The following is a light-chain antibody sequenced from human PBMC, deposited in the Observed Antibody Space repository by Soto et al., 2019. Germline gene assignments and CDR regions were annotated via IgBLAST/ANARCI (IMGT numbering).Light chain of an antibody. Sequence: SYELTQPPSVSVAPGKTARITCGGNNIGSQSVHWYQQKPGQAPVMVIYYDSDRPSGIPERFSGSNSGSTATLTISRVEAGDEADYYCQVWDWSSDLDYVFGTGTKLTVL. CDR3: QVWDWSSDLDYV. J-gene: IGLJ1*01. V-gene: IGLV3-21*04. CDR1: NIGSQS. CDR2: YDS.